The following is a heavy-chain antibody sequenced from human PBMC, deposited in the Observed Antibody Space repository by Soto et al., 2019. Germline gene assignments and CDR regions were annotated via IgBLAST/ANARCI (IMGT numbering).Heavy chain of an antibody. Sequence: PGGSLRLSCAASGFTFSNAWMNWVRQGPGKGLEWVGRIKSKTDGGTTDYAAPVKGRFTISRDDSKNTLYLQMNSLKTEDTAVYYCTTDNGAYCGGDFSNHAPYYYYGMDVLGQGTTVTVSS. CDR2: IKSKTDGGTT. V-gene: IGHV3-15*07. CDR3: TTDNGAYCGGDFSNHAPYYYYGMDV. J-gene: IGHJ6*02. CDR1: GFTFSNAW. D-gene: IGHD2-21*02.